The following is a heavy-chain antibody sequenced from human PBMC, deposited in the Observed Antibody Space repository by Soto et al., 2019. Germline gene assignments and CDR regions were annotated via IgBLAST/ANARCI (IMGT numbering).Heavy chain of an antibody. Sequence: EVQLLESGGGLVQPGGSLRLSCAASGFTFSSYAMSWVRQAPGKGLEWASAISGSVGSTYCADPVKGRFTISRDNSKNTLYLKMNSQRAEDTAVYYCAKDADYPKQWLVPLSAFDIWGQGTMVPVSS. CDR3: AKDADYPKQWLVPLSAFDI. CDR2: ISGSVGST. V-gene: IGHV3-23*01. J-gene: IGHJ3*02. CDR1: GFTFSSYA. D-gene: IGHD6-19*01.